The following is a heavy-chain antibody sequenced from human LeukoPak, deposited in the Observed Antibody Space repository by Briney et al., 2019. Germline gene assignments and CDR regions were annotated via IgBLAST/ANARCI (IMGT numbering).Heavy chain of an antibody. D-gene: IGHD1-7*01. V-gene: IGHV4-39*01. J-gene: IGHJ4*02. CDR1: GESFNRYY. CDR2: IYYSGST. CDR3: ARQGENYSSFDY. Sequence: SETLSLTCAVYGESFNRYYWSWIRQPPGKGLEYIGSIYYSGSTYYNPSLKSRLTISVDTSKNQFSLKLSSVTAADTAVYYCARQGENYSSFDYWGQGTLVTVSS.